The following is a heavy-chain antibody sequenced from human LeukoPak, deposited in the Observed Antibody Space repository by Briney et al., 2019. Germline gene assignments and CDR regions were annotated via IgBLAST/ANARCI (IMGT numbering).Heavy chain of an antibody. CDR2: LNWNGAST. D-gene: IGHD3-22*01. CDR1: GFTFSSYA. CDR3: ARDGHHYDQDV. J-gene: IGHJ6*04. Sequence: GGSLRLSCAASGFTFSSYAMSWVRQVPGKGLEWVSGLNWNGASTGYADSVKGRFTISRDNAKNTLFLQMNSLRGEDTAVYYCARDGHHYDQDVWGKGTTVTISS. V-gene: IGHV3-20*04.